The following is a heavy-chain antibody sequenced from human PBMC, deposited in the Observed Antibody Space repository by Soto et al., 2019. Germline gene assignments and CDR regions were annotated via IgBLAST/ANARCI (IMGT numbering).Heavy chain of an antibody. CDR2: IYYSGST. Sequence: SETLSLTCTVSGGSISSSSYYWGWIRQPPGKGLERNGSIYYSGSTYYNPSLKSRVTISVDTSKNQFSLKLSSVTAADTAVYYCATARGRLSVYDSSGYYPDYYYYYGMDVWGQGTTVTVSS. CDR3: ATARGRLSVYDSSGYYPDYYYYYGMDV. J-gene: IGHJ6*02. CDR1: GGSISSSSYY. V-gene: IGHV4-39*01. D-gene: IGHD3-22*01.